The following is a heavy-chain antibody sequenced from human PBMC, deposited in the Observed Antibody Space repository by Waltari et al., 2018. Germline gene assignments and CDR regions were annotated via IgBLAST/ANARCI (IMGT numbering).Heavy chain of an antibody. V-gene: IGHV3-23*01. J-gene: IGHJ4*02. D-gene: IGHD6-13*01. Sequence: EVQLLESGGGLVQPGGSLRISCAASGFTFSIYALSWVRQAPGKGLEWVSAISANGDRTYYADSVKGRFTSSRDNSKNTLYLQMNDLRAEDAAIYYCAKHTSGNPHDYWGQGTLVTVSS. CDR1: GFTFSIYA. CDR2: ISANGDRT. CDR3: AKHTSGNPHDY.